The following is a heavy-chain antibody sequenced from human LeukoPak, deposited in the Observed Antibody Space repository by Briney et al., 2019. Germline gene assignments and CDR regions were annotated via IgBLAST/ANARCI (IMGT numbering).Heavy chain of an antibody. J-gene: IGHJ4*02. D-gene: IGHD2-15*01. CDR1: GFTFNRYG. Sequence: GGSLRLSCAASGFTFNRYGMSWVRQAPGKGLEWVSGISSSGANRYYADSVRGRFTISRDNSRDTLSVQINSLRAEDTAVYYCARGYCSGGSCYSDSYFDYWGQGTLVTVSS. CDR3: ARGYCSGGSCYSDSYFDY. V-gene: IGHV3-23*01. CDR2: ISSSGANR.